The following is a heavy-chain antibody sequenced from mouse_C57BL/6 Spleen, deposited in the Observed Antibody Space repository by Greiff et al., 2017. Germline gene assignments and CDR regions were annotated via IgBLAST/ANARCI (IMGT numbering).Heavy chain of an antibody. CDR3: ARRGYDGYDYYAMDY. D-gene: IGHD2-3*01. Sequence: QVQLQQPGAELVRPGSSVKLSCKASGYTFTSYWMHWVKQRPIQGLEWIGNIDPSDSETHYNQKFKDKATLTVDKSSSTAYMQLSSLTSEDSAVYYCARRGYDGYDYYAMDYWGQGTSVTVSS. CDR1: GYTFTSYW. V-gene: IGHV1-52*01. CDR2: IDPSDSET. J-gene: IGHJ4*01.